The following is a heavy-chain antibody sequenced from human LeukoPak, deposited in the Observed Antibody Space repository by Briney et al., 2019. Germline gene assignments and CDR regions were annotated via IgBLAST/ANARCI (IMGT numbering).Heavy chain of an antibody. Sequence: GGSLRLSRAASGFTFSSYWMHWVRQAPGKGLVWVSRINSDGRITDYADSVKGRFTISRDNSKNTLYLQMNSLRAEDTAVYYCAKEMATIRAFDFWGQGTMVTVSS. CDR3: AKEMATIRAFDF. J-gene: IGHJ3*01. CDR1: GFTFSSYW. V-gene: IGHV3-74*01. CDR2: INSDGRIT. D-gene: IGHD5-24*01.